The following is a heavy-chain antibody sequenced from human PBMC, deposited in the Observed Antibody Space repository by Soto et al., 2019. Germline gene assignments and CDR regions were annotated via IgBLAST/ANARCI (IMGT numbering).Heavy chain of an antibody. CDR2: ISYDGSNK. D-gene: IGHD4-4*01. Sequence: VQLLESGGGLVQPGGSLRLSCAASGFTFSSYGMHWVRQAPGKGLEWVAVISYDGSNKYYADSVKGRFTISRDNSKNTLYLQMNSLRAEDTAVYYCAKDKREEGDYSNYNYYYYYGMDVWGQGTTVTVSS. V-gene: IGHV3-30*18. J-gene: IGHJ6*02. CDR3: AKDKREEGDYSNYNYYYYYGMDV. CDR1: GFTFSSYG.